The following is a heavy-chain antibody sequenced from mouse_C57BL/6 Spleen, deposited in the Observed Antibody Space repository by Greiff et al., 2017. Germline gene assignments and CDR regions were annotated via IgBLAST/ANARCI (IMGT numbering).Heavy chain of an antibody. Sequence: VMLVESGPELVKPGASVKISCKASGYAFSSSWMNWVKQRPGKGLEWIGRIYPGDGDTNYNGKFKGKATLTADKSSSTAYMQLSSLTSEDSAVYFCATPYGSSYDWYFDVWGTGTTVTVSS. CDR3: ATPYGSSYDWYFDV. CDR2: IYPGDGDT. J-gene: IGHJ1*03. CDR1: GYAFSSSW. D-gene: IGHD1-1*01. V-gene: IGHV1-82*01.